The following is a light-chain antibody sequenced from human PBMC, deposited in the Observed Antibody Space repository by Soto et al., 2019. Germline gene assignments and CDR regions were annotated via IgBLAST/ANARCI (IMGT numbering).Light chain of an antibody. Sequence: EIVLTQSPVTLSLSPGERATLSCRASQSVFSSLAWYQQKPGQAPRLLIYDASTRATAIPARFRGSGSGTDFTLTISSLEPEDFAVYYCHQRSNWPLTFGGGTKVELK. J-gene: IGKJ4*01. CDR2: DAS. CDR1: QSVFSS. V-gene: IGKV3-11*01. CDR3: HQRSNWPLT.